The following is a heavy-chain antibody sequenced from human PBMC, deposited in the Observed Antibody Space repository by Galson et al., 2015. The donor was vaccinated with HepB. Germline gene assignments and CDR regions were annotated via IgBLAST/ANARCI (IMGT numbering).Heavy chain of an antibody. CDR3: ATDASYDSSGYYSSRITEYFQH. Sequence: SVKVSCKVSGYTLTELSMHWVRQAPGKGLEWMGGFDPEDGETIYAQKFQGRVTMTEDTSTDTAYMELSSLRSEDTTVYYCATDASYDSSGYYSSRITEYFQHWGQGTLVTVSS. D-gene: IGHD3-22*01. J-gene: IGHJ1*01. CDR1: GYTLTELS. V-gene: IGHV1-24*01. CDR2: FDPEDGET.